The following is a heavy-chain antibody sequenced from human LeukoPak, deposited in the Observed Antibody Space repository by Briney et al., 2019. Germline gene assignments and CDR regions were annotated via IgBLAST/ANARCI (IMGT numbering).Heavy chain of an antibody. CDR2: VYYGGNT. CDR3: ARSVNSYYFDY. CDR1: GGSISSSSHY. J-gene: IGHJ4*02. V-gene: IGHV4-39*01. D-gene: IGHD5/OR15-5a*01. Sequence: KPSETLSLTCTVSGGSISSSSHYWDWIRQPPGKGLEWIATVYYGGNTYYNPSLNSRVTISVDTSKNQFSLRLNSVTAADTAVYYCARSVNSYYFDYWGQGTLVTVSS.